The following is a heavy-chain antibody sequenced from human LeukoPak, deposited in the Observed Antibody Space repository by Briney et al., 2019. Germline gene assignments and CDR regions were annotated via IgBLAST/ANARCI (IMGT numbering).Heavy chain of an antibody. CDR1: GGSITSSSYY. Sequence: SETLSLTCTVSGGSITSSSYYWGWIRQPPGKGLEWIGSLSYSGSAYYNPSLKSRVTISGDTSTNQFSLKVSSVTAADTAVYYCARRNIAAAAFDYWGQGTLVSVSS. J-gene: IGHJ4*02. V-gene: IGHV4-39*01. CDR3: ARRNIAAAAFDY. CDR2: LSYSGSA. D-gene: IGHD6-25*01.